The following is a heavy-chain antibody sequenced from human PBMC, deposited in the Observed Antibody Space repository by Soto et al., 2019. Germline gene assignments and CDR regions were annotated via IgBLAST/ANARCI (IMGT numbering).Heavy chain of an antibody. CDR2: SYYSGTT. V-gene: IGHV4-39*01. CDR1: GASISVHSYY. D-gene: IGHD1-20*01. J-gene: IGHJ5*02. CDR3: TRRYNWNDNYFDP. Sequence: SEILSLTCTVSGASISVHSYYWTWIRQPPGKGLEWIGSSYYSGTTYFNPSLKSRATISVDTSKNQFSLRLTSVTAADAAIYYCTRRYNWNDNYFDPCGPGALVTVSS.